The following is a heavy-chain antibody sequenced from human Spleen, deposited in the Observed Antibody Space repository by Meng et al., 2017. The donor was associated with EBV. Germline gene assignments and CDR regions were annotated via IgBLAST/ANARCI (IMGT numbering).Heavy chain of an antibody. V-gene: IGHV4-4*02. CDR3: ASDGISRYFDN. J-gene: IGHJ4*02. D-gene: IGHD1-1*01. Sequence: VHLEESGPGPVKPSGTLSLICTVSGGSISTSNWWSWIRQSPEKGLEWIGEVFRTGDTNYNPSLKSRVTILIDKSKNQFSLKLNSVTAADTAIYFCASDGISRYFDNWGPGTLVTVSS. CDR2: VFRTGDT. CDR1: GGSISTSNW.